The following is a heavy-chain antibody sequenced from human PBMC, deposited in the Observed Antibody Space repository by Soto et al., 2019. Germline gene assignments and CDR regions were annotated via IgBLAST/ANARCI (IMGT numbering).Heavy chain of an antibody. Sequence: ASVKVSCKASGYTFSSYCVSWVRQAPGQGLEWMGWINPYNGNTNYAQKFQGRVTIVRDTSANTACMELSSLKSDDTAMYYCARETFSCFDPWGQGTLVTVSS. CDR3: ARETFSCFDP. CDR1: GYTFSSYC. J-gene: IGHJ5*02. V-gene: IGHV1-18*01. CDR2: INPYNGNT.